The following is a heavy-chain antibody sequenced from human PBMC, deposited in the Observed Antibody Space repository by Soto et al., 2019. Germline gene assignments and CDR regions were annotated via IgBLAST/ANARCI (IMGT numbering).Heavy chain of an antibody. V-gene: IGHV3-30*18. J-gene: IGHJ3*02. CDR1: VFIFITYG. Sequence: PGWSLRLSCASSVFIFITYGMHWVRQAPGKGLEWVAVISYDGSNQYYEDSVKGRFTISRDNSKNTLYLQMNSLRVEDTAVYYCAKSWSGSHGAFDMWGQGTMVTVSS. D-gene: IGHD2-8*02. CDR2: ISYDGSNQ. CDR3: AKSWSGSHGAFDM.